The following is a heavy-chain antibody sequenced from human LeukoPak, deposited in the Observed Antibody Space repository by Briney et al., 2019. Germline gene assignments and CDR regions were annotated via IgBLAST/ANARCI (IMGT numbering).Heavy chain of an antibody. J-gene: IGHJ3*02. V-gene: IGHV1-18*01. CDR2: INTRDNHA. Sequence: ASVKVSCKASGYSFTTYGITWLRKGPGQGLERVGWINTRDNHALYVQNFLGRVTLTIDTSTSTAYMDPRSLRSDDTAAYYCARDVTVIGVDGQGTSFDIWGQGTVVTVSS. CDR1: GYSFTTYG. CDR3: ARDVTVIGVDGQGTSFDI. D-gene: IGHD2-21*01.